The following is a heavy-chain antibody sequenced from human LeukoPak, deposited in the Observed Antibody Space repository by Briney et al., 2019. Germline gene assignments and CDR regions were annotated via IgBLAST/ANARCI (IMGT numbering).Heavy chain of an antibody. J-gene: IGHJ4*02. V-gene: IGHV1-69*13. CDR3: ASGQAYCGGDCLYYFDY. D-gene: IGHD2-21*02. CDR1: GGTFSSYA. CDR2: IIPIFGTA. Sequence: GASVKVSCKASGGTFSSYAISWVRQAPGQGLEWMGGIIPIFGTANYAQKFQGRVTITADESTSTAYMELSSLRSEDTAVYYCASGQAYCGGDCLYYFDYWGQGTLVTVSS.